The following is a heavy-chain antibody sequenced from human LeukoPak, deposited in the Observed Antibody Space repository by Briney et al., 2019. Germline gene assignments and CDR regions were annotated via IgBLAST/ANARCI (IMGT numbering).Heavy chain of an antibody. CDR2: ISYDGSNK. D-gene: IGHD6-13*01. CDR1: GFTFSSYA. J-gene: IGHJ4*02. CDR3: ARVHVAAAGSYFDY. Sequence: PGRSLRLSCAASGFTFSSYAMHWVRQAPGKGLEWVAVISYDGSNKYYADSVKGRFTISRDNSKNTLYLQMNSLRAEDTAVYHCARVHVAAAGSYFDYWGQGTLVTVSS. V-gene: IGHV3-30-3*01.